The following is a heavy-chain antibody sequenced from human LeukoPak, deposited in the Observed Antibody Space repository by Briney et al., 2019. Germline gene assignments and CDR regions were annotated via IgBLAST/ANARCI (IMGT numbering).Heavy chain of an antibody. CDR3: ATMGLGVRATSGRDY. D-gene: IGHD1-26*01. CDR1: GYTLTELS. V-gene: IGHV1-24*01. CDR2: FDPEDGET. Sequence: ASVKVSCKVSGYTLTELSMHWVRQAPGKGLEWMGGFDPEDGETIYAQKFQGRVTMTEDTSTGTAYMELSSLRSEDTAVYYCATMGLGVRATSGRDYWGQGTLVTVSS. J-gene: IGHJ4*02.